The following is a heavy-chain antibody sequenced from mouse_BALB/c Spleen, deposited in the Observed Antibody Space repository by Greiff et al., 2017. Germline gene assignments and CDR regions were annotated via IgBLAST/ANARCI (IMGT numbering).Heavy chain of an antibody. D-gene: IGHD2-4*01. V-gene: IGHV5-17*02. CDR1: GFTFSSFG. Sequence: EVMLVESGGGLVQPGGSRKLSCAASGFTFSSFGMHWVRQAPEKGLEWVAYISSGSSTIYYADTVKGRFTISRDNPKNTLFLQMTSLRSEDTAMYYCARSDYDYDAWFAYWGQGTLVTVSA. J-gene: IGHJ3*01. CDR2: ISSGSSTI. CDR3: ARSDYDYDAWFAY.